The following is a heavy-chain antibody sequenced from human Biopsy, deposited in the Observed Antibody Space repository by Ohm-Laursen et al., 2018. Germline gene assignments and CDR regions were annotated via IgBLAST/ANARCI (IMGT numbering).Heavy chain of an antibody. V-gene: IGHV1-8*01. CDR1: GYTFTNYN. Sequence: ASVKVSCKASGYTFTNYNVNWVRQATGRGLEWMGWMNPNSGNTGYAQKFQGRVTMTRNTSISTAYMELSSLTSVDTAVYYCARDFNYDDGGSFNFDYWGQGTLVTVSS. CDR2: MNPNSGNT. J-gene: IGHJ4*02. CDR3: ARDFNYDDGGSFNFDY. D-gene: IGHD3-22*01.